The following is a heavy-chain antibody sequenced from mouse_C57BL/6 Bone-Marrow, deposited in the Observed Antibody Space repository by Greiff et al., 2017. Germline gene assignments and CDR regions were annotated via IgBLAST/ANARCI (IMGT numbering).Heavy chain of an antibody. J-gene: IGHJ1*03. Sequence: VKLQQSGPELVKPGASVKISCKASGYAFSSSWMNWVKQRPGKGLEWIGEIYPRSGNTYYNEKFTGKATLTADKSYRTAYMALRSLTSEYSAVYFFSSCGSSSYWYFDVWGTGTTVTVSS. CDR2: IYPRSGNT. V-gene: IGHV1-82*01. CDR3: SSCGSSSYWYFDV. D-gene: IGHD1-1*01. CDR1: GYAFSSSW.